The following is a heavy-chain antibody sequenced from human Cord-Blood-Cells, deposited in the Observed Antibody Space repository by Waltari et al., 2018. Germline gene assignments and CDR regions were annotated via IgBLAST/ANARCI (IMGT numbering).Heavy chain of an antibody. V-gene: IGHV3-15*01. Sequence: EVQLVESGGGLVKPGGSLRLSCVDSGFTFSNAWMAWVRQAPGKGLEWIGRIKSKTDGGTIDYAAPVKGRFTISRDDSNNTLYLQMNSLKTEDTAVYYCTSSEKPTARFDYWGQGTLVTVSS. CDR3: TSSEKPTARFDY. CDR1: GFTFSNAW. CDR2: IKSKTDGGTI. D-gene: IGHD5-18*01. J-gene: IGHJ4*02.